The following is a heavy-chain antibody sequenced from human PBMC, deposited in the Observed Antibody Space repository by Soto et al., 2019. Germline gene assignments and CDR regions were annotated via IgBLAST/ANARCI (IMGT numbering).Heavy chain of an antibody. CDR2: ISSSVST. CDR3: ARDRPGLPYTSGRYYHGMYV. CDR1: GGSMSKFY. J-gene: IGHJ6*02. D-gene: IGHD6-19*01. V-gene: IGHV4-59*01. Sequence: QVQLQESGPGLVKPSETLSLTCTVSGGSMSKFYLSWIRQSPGKGLEWLGYISSSVSTDYNPSLTRRVIISIGTSNNQSSQRLSSVTAADTAVYFCARDRPGLPYTSGRYYHGMYVWCQVNSVTVSS.